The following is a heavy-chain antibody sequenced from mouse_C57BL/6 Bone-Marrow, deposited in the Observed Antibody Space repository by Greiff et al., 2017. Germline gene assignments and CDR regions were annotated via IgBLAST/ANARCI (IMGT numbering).Heavy chain of an antibody. Sequence: VQGVESGAELARPGASVKLSCKASGYTFTSYGISWVKQRTGQGLEWIGEIYPRSGNTYYNEKFKGKATLTADKSSSTAYMELRSLTSEDSAVYFCARRDGYDGAWFAYWGQGTLVTVSA. CDR1: GYTFTSYG. V-gene: IGHV1-81*01. J-gene: IGHJ3*01. CDR2: IYPRSGNT. D-gene: IGHD2-2*01. CDR3: ARRDGYDGAWFAY.